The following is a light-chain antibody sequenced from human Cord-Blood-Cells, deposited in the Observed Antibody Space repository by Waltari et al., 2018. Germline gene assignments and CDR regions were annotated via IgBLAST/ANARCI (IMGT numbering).Light chain of an antibody. CDR1: SRDVGGSTY. V-gene: IGLV2-14*01. J-gene: IGLJ1*01. CDR3: SSYTSSSTRV. CDR2: EVS. Sequence: QSALTQPASVSGSPGQSITISCPGTSRDVGGSTYVSWYQQHPGKAPKLMIYEVSNRPSGVSNRFSGSKSGNTASLTISGLQAEDEADYYCSSYTSSSTRVFGTGTKVTVL.